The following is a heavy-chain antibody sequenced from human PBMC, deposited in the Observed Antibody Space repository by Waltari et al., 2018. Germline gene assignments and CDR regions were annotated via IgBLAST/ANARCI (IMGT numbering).Heavy chain of an antibody. J-gene: IGHJ6*02. CDR1: GGSIRSSSYY. CDR3: ASGAFSSGSATDYYGMDV. D-gene: IGHD3-22*01. CDR2: IYYSGST. Sequence: QLQLQESGPGLVKPSETLSLTCTVSGGSIRSSSYYWGWIRQPPGQGLEWIGSIYYSGSTYYNPSLKSRVTISVDTSKNQFSLKLSSVTAADTAVYYCASGAFSSGSATDYYGMDVWGQGTTVTVSS. V-gene: IGHV4-39*01.